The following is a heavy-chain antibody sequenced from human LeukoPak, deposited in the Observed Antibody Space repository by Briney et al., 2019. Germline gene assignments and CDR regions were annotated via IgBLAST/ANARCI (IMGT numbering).Heavy chain of an antibody. Sequence: SQTLSLTCTVSGGSISSGGYYWSWIRQHPGKGLEWIGYMIYSGYTHYNPSLKSRVTISVDTSNNQFFLKLSSVTAADTAVYYCARDSKYVWGNYRWFDPWGQGILVTVSS. CDR3: ARDSKYVWGNYRWFDP. J-gene: IGHJ5*02. CDR1: GGSISSGGYY. V-gene: IGHV4-31*03. D-gene: IGHD3-16*02. CDR2: MIYSGYT.